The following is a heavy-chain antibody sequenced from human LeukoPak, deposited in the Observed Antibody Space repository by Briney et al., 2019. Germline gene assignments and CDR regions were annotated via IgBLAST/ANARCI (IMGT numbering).Heavy chain of an antibody. J-gene: IGHJ4*02. Sequence: GGSLRLSCAASGFTFSSYGMHWVRQAPGKGLEWVAFIRYDGSNKYYADSVKGRFTISRDNSKNTLYLQMNSLRAEDTAVYYCANTMGIIDYDFWSGYYLYWGQGTLVTVSS. CDR2: IRYDGSNK. CDR3: ANTMGIIDYDFWSGYYLY. D-gene: IGHD3-3*01. CDR1: GFTFSSYG. V-gene: IGHV3-30*02.